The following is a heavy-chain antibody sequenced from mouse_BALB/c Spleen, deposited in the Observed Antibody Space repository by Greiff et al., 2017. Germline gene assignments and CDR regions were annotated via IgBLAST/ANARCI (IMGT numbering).Heavy chain of an antibody. CDR1: GYTFTSYW. Sequence: LKQPGSELVRPGASVKLSCKASGYTFTSYWMHWVKQRHGQGLEWIGNIYPGSGSTNYDEKFKSKGTLTVDTSSSTAYMHLSSLTSEDSAVYYCTVTGAWFAYWGQGTLVTVSA. V-gene: IGHV1S22*01. D-gene: IGHD4-1*01. J-gene: IGHJ3*01. CDR3: TVTGAWFAY. CDR2: IYPGSGST.